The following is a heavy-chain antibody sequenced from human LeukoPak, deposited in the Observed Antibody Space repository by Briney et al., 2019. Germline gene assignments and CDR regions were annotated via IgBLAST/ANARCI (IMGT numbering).Heavy chain of an antibody. Sequence: SETLSLTCTVSGGSISSSSYYWGWIRQPPGKGVEWIGSIYYSGSTYYNPSLKSRVTISVDTSKNQFSLKLSSVTAADTAVYYCARRTYSGSYFDYWGQGTLVTVSS. CDR3: ARRTYSGSYFDY. J-gene: IGHJ4*02. CDR1: GGSISSSSYY. V-gene: IGHV4-39*01. D-gene: IGHD1-26*01. CDR2: IYYSGST.